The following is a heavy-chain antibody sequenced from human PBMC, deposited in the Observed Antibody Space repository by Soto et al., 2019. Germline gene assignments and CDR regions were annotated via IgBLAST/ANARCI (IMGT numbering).Heavy chain of an antibody. J-gene: IGHJ4*02. V-gene: IGHV5-51*01. CDR1: GYNFGTYW. Sequence: GESLKISCKGSGYNFGTYWIGWVRQKPGKGLEWMGIIYPGDSDTKYSPSFQGQVTISADKSINTAYLHWSSLKASDTAMYYCARSRYFSAWYGDSWGQGTLVTVSS. CDR3: ARSRYFSAWYGDS. CDR2: IYPGDSDT. D-gene: IGHD6-13*01.